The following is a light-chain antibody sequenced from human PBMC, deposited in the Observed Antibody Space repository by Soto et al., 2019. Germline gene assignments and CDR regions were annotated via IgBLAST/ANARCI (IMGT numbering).Light chain of an antibody. CDR3: SSKRTTASIV. CDR1: SSDVGAYNY. V-gene: IGLV2-14*01. CDR2: EVS. Sequence: QSALTQPASVSGSPGQTITISCTGTSSDVGAYNYVSWYQQHPGKAPKLMIYEVSNRPSGASDRFSGSKSGNTASLTISGLQAADEADYYCSSKRTTASIVFGTGTKGTVL. J-gene: IGLJ1*01.